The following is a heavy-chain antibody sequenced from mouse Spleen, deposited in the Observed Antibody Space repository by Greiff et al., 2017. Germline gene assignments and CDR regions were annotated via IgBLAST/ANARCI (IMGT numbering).Heavy chain of an antibody. D-gene: IGHD1-1*01. CDR2: IWRGGST. Sequence: QVQLKQSGPSLVQPSQSLSITCTVSGFSLTSYGVHWVRQSPGKGLEWLGVIWRGGSTDYNAAFMSRLSITKDNSKSQVFFKMNSLQADDTAIYYCAKSYYGSRESFFDYWGQGSTLTVSS. CDR3: AKSYYGSRESFFDY. V-gene: IGHV2-5-1*01. J-gene: IGHJ2*01. CDR1: GFSLTSYG.